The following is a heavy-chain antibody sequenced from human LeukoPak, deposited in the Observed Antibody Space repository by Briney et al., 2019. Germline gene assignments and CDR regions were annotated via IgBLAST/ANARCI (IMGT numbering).Heavy chain of an antibody. V-gene: IGHV1-18*01. D-gene: IGHD3-10*01. Sequence: ASVKVSCKASGYTFTSYGISWVRQAPGQGLEWMGWISAYNGNTNYAQKLQGRVTMTTDTSTSTAYMELRSLRSDDTAVYYCARDSTLSGFGELLYRLGGYFDYWGQGTLVTVSS. CDR3: ARDSTLSGFGELLYRLGGYFDY. J-gene: IGHJ4*02. CDR2: ISAYNGNT. CDR1: GYTFTSYG.